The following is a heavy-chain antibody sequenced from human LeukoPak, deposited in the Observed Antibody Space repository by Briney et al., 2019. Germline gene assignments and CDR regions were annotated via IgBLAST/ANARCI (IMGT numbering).Heavy chain of an antibody. CDR2: LYYSGST. CDR1: VGSFSGNTYY. J-gene: IGHJ4*02. V-gene: IGHV4-39*01. CDR3: AVSQRFAEPPGD. Sequence: SETLSLTCTVSVGSFSGNTYYWVWIRQPPGKGLEWIGSLYYSGSTYYNPSLKSRVTFSVDTSKNQFSLNLSSVAAADTAVYYCAVSQRFAEPPGDWGQGTLVTVSS. D-gene: IGHD1-14*01.